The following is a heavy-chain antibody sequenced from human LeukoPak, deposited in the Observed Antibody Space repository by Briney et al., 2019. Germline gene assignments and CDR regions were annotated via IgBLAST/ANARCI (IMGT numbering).Heavy chain of an antibody. V-gene: IGHV4-34*01. CDR1: GGSFSGYY. D-gene: IGHD1-1*01. CDR3: GRHVQAPSFDP. J-gene: IGHJ5*02. CDR2: INHSGST. Sequence: SETLSLTCAVYGGSFSGYYWSWIRQPPGKGLEWIGEINHSGSTNYNPSLKSRVTISVDTSKNQFSLKLSSVTAADTAVYYCGRHVQAPSFDPWGQGTLVTVSS.